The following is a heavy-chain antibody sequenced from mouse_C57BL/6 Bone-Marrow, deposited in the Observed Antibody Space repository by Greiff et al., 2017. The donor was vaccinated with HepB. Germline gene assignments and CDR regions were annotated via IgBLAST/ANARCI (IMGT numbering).Heavy chain of an antibody. CDR1: GYAFSSSW. V-gene: IGHV1-82*01. CDR3: ARWYYGSSLVLYYAMDY. CDR2: IYPGDGDT. Sequence: VVEPGASVKISCKASGYAFSSSWMNWVKQRPGKGLEWIGRIYPGDGDTNYNGKFKGKATLTADKSSSTAYMQLSSLTSEDSAVYFCARWYYGSSLVLYYAMDYWGQGTSVTVSS. J-gene: IGHJ4*01. D-gene: IGHD1-1*01.